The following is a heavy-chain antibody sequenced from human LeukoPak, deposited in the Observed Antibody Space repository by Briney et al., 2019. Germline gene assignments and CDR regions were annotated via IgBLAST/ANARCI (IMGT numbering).Heavy chain of an antibody. V-gene: IGHV4-59*11. Sequence: PSETLSLTCNVSGDSISGPYWNWIRQSPGRGLEWIGYTHYTGETNYNPSLKSRLTMSVDTSNNQDYLRLSSVTAADTAVYYCGRNLGSGSDHWGQGTLVTVSS. J-gene: IGHJ4*02. CDR3: GRNLGSGSDH. CDR1: GDSISGPY. D-gene: IGHD3-10*01. CDR2: THYTGET.